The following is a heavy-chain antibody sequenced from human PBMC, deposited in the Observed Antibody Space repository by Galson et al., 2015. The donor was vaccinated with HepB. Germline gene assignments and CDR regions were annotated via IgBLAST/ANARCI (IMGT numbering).Heavy chain of an antibody. CDR1: GYSITSHG. V-gene: IGHV1-18*01. J-gene: IGHJ4*02. CDR3: ARGHHGTALDY. CDR2: ISTYNDRT. Sequence: SVKVSCKASGYSITSHGIFWVRQAPGQGLEWMGWISTYNDRTNYAQKFQGRVALTTDTSTSTVYLEIKSLRYDDTAVYYCARGHHGTALDYWGQGTLVIVSS. D-gene: IGHD6-13*01.